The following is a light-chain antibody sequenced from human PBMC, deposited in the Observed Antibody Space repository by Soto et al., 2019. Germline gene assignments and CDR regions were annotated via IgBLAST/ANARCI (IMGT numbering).Light chain of an antibody. Sequence: EVVITQSPATLSVSTGEGVTLSCRASQGIGDTLAWYQHKPGQTPRLLIYGASTRATGIPARFSGSGSGTEFTLTISSLQSEDFAVYYCQQYNNLPRTFGQGTKVDIK. V-gene: IGKV3-15*01. J-gene: IGKJ1*01. CDR2: GAS. CDR1: QGIGDT. CDR3: QQYNNLPRT.